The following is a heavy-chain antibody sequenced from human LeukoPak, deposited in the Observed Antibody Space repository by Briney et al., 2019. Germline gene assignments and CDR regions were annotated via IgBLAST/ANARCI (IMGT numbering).Heavy chain of an antibody. CDR2: ISGSGGST. CDR3: AKFGLAGSGRYHDAFDI. J-gene: IGHJ3*02. CDR1: GFTFSSYG. D-gene: IGHD3-10*01. Sequence: GGSLRLSCAASGFTFSSYGMTWVRQAPGKGLEWVSAISGSGGSTYYADSVKGRSTISRDNSRNTLYLQMNSLRAEDTAVYYCAKFGLAGSGRYHDAFDIWGQGTMITVSS. V-gene: IGHV3-23*01.